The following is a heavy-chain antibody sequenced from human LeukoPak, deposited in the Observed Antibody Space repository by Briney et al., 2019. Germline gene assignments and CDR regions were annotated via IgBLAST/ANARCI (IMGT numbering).Heavy chain of an antibody. Sequence: ASVKVSCKASGYTSTTYGISWVRQAPGQGLEWMGWISAYNGNTKYAQNLWDRVTMTTDTSTGTAYMELRGLRSDDTAVYYCAREASTSWPNWFDPWGQGTLVTVSS. V-gene: IGHV1-18*01. CDR1: GYTSTTYG. J-gene: IGHJ5*02. CDR3: AREASTSWPNWFDP. D-gene: IGHD6-13*01. CDR2: ISAYNGNT.